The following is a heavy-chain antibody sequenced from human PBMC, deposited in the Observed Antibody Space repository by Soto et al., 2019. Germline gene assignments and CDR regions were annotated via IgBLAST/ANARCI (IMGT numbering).Heavy chain of an antibody. V-gene: IGHV3-23*01. CDR3: AKGSTMIVVVIHFDY. Sequence: LRLSCAASGFTFSSYAMSWVRQAPGKGLEWVSAISGSGGSTYYADSVKGRFTISRDNSKNTLYLQMNSLRAEDTAVYYCAKGSTMIVVVIHFDYWVQGTLVTASS. CDR1: GFTFSSYA. J-gene: IGHJ4*02. D-gene: IGHD3-22*01. CDR2: ISGSGGST.